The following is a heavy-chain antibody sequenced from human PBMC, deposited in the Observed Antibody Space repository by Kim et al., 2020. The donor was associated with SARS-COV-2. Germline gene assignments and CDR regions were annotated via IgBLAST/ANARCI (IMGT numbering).Heavy chain of an antibody. Sequence: GGSLRLSCAASGFTFSSYWMHWVRQAPGKGLVWVSRINSDGSSTSYADSVKGRFTISRDNAKNTLYLQMNSLRAEDTAVYYCARDKNRSGWSPVLENDAFDIWGQGTMVTVSS. D-gene: IGHD6-19*01. CDR3: ARDKNRSGWSPVLENDAFDI. CDR1: GFTFSSYW. V-gene: IGHV3-74*01. CDR2: INSDGSST. J-gene: IGHJ3*02.